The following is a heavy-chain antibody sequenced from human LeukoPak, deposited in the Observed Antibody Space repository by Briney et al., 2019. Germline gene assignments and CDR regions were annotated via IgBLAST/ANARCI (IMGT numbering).Heavy chain of an antibody. CDR3: ARHLWDCSSTSCYAFDI. CDR2: IYYSGST. CDR1: GGSISSSSYY. D-gene: IGHD2-2*01. Sequence: PSETLSLTCTVSGGSISSSSYYWGWIRQPPGKGLEWIGSIYYSGSTYYNPSLKSRVTISVDTSKNQFSLKLSSVTAADTAVYYCARHLWDCSSTSCYAFDIWGQGTMVTISS. V-gene: IGHV4-39*01. J-gene: IGHJ3*02.